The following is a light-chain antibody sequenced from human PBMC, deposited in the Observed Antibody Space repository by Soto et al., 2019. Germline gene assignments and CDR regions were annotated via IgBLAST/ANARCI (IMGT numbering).Light chain of an antibody. V-gene: IGKV3-15*01. J-gene: IGKJ1*01. CDR3: QQYNCRPHT. CDR2: DAS. CDR1: QSISST. Sequence: EIVMTQSPATLSVSPGERATLSCRASQSISSTLAWYQLKPGQSPRLLIYDASTRATGIPDRFSGSGSGTEFTLTISSLQAEDFAVYYCQQYNCRPHTFGQGTRVEIK.